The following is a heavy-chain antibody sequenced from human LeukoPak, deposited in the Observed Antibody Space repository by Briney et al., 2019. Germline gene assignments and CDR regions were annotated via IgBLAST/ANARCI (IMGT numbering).Heavy chain of an antibody. V-gene: IGHV4-30-2*01. CDR2: VYHSGST. CDR1: GGSISSGGYS. Sequence: SETLSLTCAVSGGSISSGGYSWSWIRQPPGKGLEWIGYVYHSGSTYYNPPLKSRVTISVDRSKNQFSLKLSSVTAADTAVYDCARVYDSSGYSDYFDYWGQGTLVTVSS. D-gene: IGHD3-22*01. CDR3: ARVYDSSGYSDYFDY. J-gene: IGHJ4*02.